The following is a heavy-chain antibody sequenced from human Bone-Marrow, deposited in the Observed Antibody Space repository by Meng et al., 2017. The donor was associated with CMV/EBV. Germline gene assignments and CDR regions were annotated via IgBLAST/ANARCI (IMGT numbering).Heavy chain of an antibody. V-gene: IGHV3-20*04. J-gene: IGHJ4*02. CDR1: GFPFDDYG. CDR3: ARGLTSRGIPLNFAY. CDR2: INWNGGST. Sequence: GESLKISCAASGFPFDDYGMSWVRQAPGKGLEWISGINWNGGSTTYADSVKGRFTISRDNAKNSLYLQLNSLGAEDTALFYCARGLTSRGIPLNFAYWGQGTLVTVSS. D-gene: IGHD3-16*01.